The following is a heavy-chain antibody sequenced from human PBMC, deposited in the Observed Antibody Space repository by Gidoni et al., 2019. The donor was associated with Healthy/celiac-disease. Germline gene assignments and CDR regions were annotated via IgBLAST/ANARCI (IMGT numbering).Heavy chain of an antibody. Sequence: NWVRQAPGKGLEWVSYISSSSSTIYYADSVKGRFTISRDNAKNSLYLQMNSLRDEDTAVYYCARDLSGITMVRGVIITNWFDPWGQGTLVTVSS. V-gene: IGHV3-48*02. CDR2: ISSSSSTI. D-gene: IGHD3-10*01. CDR3: ARDLSGITMVRGVIITNWFDP. J-gene: IGHJ5*02.